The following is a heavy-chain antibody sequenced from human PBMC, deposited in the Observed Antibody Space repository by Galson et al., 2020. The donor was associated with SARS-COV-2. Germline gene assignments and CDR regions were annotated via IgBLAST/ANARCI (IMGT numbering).Heavy chain of an antibody. D-gene: IGHD3-9*01. CDR3: ARVHFDWVGMDV. V-gene: IGHV4-59*01. Sequence: SQTLSLTCTVSGGSISSYYWSWIRQPPGKGLEWIGYIYYSGSTNYNPSLKSRVTISVDTSKNQFSLKLSSVTAADTAVYYCARVHFDWVGMDVWGQGTTVTVSS. J-gene: IGHJ6*02. CDR2: IYYSGST. CDR1: GGSISSYY.